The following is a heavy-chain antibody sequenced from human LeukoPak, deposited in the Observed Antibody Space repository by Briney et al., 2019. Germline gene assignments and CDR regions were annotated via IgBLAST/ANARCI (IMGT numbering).Heavy chain of an antibody. J-gene: IGHJ4*02. Sequence: ASVKVSCKASGYTFTGCYMHWVRQAPGQGLEWMGWINPNSGGTNYAQKLQGRVTMTRDTSISTAYMELSRLRSDDTAGYYCARVPDDYDILTGPNLDYWGQRTLVTVSS. D-gene: IGHD3-9*01. CDR1: GYTFTGCY. V-gene: IGHV1-2*02. CDR3: ARVPDDYDILTGPNLDY. CDR2: INPNSGGT.